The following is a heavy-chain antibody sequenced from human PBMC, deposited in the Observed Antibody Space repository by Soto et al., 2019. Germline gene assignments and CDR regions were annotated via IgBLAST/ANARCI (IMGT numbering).Heavy chain of an antibody. D-gene: IGHD2-21*02. CDR1: GGTFSSYA. CDR3: HIVVVTAMEMYYFDY. CDR2: IIPIFGTA. V-gene: IGHV1-69*13. J-gene: IGHJ4*02. Sequence: SVKVSCKASGGTFSSYAISWVRQAPGQGLEWVGGIIPIFGTANYAQKFQGRVTITADESTSTAYMELSSLRSEDTAVYYCHIVVVTAMEMYYFDYWGQGTLVTVSS.